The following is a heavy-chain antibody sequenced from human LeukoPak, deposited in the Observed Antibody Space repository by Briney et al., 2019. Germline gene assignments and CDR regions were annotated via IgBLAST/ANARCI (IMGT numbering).Heavy chain of an antibody. D-gene: IGHD5-12*01. CDR2: INPSGGST. CDR1: GYTFTSYY. J-gene: IGHJ4*02. Sequence: ASVKVSCKASGYTFTSYYMHWVRQAPGQGLEWMGIINPSGGSTSYAQKFQGRVTMTRDTSTSTVYMELSSLRSEDTVVYYCARDKFDSGYDWDFDYWGQGTLVTVSS. V-gene: IGHV1-46*01. CDR3: ARDKFDSGYDWDFDY.